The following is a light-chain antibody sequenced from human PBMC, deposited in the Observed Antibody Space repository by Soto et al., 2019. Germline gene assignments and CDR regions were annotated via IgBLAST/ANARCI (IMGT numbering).Light chain of an antibody. J-gene: IGKJ4*01. CDR1: QSVTKS. CDR2: ATS. CDR3: QQRSEWPPSLT. Sequence: EIVLTQSPATLSLSPGERATLSCRASQSVTKSLAWYQQKPGQAPRLLIFATSHRATDIPARFSGSGSATDFTLTISSIEPEGFVVYYWQQRSEWPPSLTFGGGTKVEIK. V-gene: IGKV3-11*01.